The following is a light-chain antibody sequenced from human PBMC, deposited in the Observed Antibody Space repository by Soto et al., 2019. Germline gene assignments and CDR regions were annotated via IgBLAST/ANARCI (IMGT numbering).Light chain of an antibody. J-gene: IGLJ3*02. V-gene: IGLV2-11*01. CDR2: DVS. CDR1: SSDVGVYNY. Sequence: QSALTQPRSVSGSPGQSVTISCTGTSSDVGVYNYVSWYQQHPGKAPKLMIYDVSKRPSGVPDRFSGSKSGNTAHLTISGLQAEDEADYYCCSYAGSYTLGVFGGGTKLIVL. CDR3: CSYAGSYTLGV.